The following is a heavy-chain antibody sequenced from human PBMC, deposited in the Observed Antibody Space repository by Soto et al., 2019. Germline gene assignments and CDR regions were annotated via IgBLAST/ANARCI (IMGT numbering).Heavy chain of an antibody. CDR3: AKDLGKKVAQETNFDY. CDR1: GFTFSSYG. J-gene: IGHJ4*02. CDR2: ISYDGSNK. D-gene: IGHD5-12*01. Sequence: GGSLRLSCAASGFTFSSYGMHWVRQAPGKGLEWVAVISYDGSNKYYADSVKGRFTISRDNSKNTLYLQMNSLRAEDTAVYYCAKDLGKKVAQETNFDYWGQGTLVTVSS. V-gene: IGHV3-30*18.